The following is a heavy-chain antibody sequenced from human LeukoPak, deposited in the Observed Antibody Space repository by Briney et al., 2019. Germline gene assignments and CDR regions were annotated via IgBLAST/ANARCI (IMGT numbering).Heavy chain of an antibody. Sequence: SQTLSLTCTVSGGSISSGDYYWSWIRQPPGKGLEWIGYIYYSGNTNYNPSLRSRVTISVDTSKNQFSLKLSSVTAADTAVYYCARAAYYDSSGYYLDAFDIWGQGTMVTVSS. CDR1: GGSISSGDYY. CDR3: ARAAYYDSSGYYLDAFDI. CDR2: IYYSGNT. V-gene: IGHV4-30-4*01. J-gene: IGHJ3*02. D-gene: IGHD3-22*01.